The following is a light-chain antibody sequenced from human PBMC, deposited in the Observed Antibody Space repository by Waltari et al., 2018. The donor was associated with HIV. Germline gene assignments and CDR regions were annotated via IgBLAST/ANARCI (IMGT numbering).Light chain of an antibody. CDR2: RNT. CDR1: SNNVGFQG. CDR3: SAWDSSLNAWV. Sequence: QAGLTQPPSVSKGLRQTATLTCSGNSNNVGFQGASWLQQHQGHPPKLLSYRNTNLPSGISERFSASRSVNTASLTITGLQPEDEADYYCSAWDSSLNAWVFGGGTKLTVL. V-gene: IGLV10-54*01. J-gene: IGLJ3*02.